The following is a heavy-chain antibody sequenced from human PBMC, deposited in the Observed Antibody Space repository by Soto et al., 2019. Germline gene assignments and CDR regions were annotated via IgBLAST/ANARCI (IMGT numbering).Heavy chain of an antibody. V-gene: IGHV3-7*03. D-gene: IGHD1-26*01. CDR3: ASYRTLGC. CDR1: GFTLSNFW. Sequence: EVQLVESGGGLIQPGGSLRLSCAASGFTLSNFWMSWVRQAPGKGLEWVASIKEDGSEKTYVDSVKGRFTISRNNAPKSLYLQMNRLSVDEAAVYYCASYRTLGCWGQGTRVIVTS. CDR2: IKEDGSEK. J-gene: IGHJ4*02.